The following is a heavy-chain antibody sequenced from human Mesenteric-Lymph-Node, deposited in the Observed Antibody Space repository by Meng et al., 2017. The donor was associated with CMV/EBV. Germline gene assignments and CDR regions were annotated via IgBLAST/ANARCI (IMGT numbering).Heavy chain of an antibody. CDR1: GFTFSTYW. CDR2: IYSGGST. V-gene: IGHV3-66*02. CDR3: ARDSQGLGP. J-gene: IGHJ5*02. D-gene: IGHD6-19*01. Sequence: GESLKISCAASGFTFSTYWMHWVRQAPGKGLEWVSIIYSGGSTYYADSVKGRFTISRDNSKNTLYLQMNNLRAEDTAVYYCARDSQGLGPWGQGTLVTVSS.